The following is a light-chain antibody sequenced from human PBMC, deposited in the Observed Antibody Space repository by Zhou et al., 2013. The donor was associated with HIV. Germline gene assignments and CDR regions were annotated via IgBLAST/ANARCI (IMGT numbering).Light chain of an antibody. CDR3: QQYNSYFWT. V-gene: IGKV1-39*01. Sequence: DIQMTQSPSSLSASVGDRVTITCRASQSISSFLNWYQQKRGKAPRLLIYAASSLQRGVPSRFRGSGSGTDFTLTISSLQPEDFATYYCQQYNSYFWTFGQGTKVEIK. J-gene: IGKJ1*01. CDR2: AAS. CDR1: QSISSF.